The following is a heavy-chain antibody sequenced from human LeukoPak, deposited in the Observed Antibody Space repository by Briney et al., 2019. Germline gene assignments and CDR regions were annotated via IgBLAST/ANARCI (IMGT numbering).Heavy chain of an antibody. V-gene: IGHV4-39*07. D-gene: IGHD5-18*01. Sequence: PSETLSLTCTVFGGSISTSSDYWGWIRQSPGKGLDWIGSIYSSGSTNFNPPLKSRVTISVDTSKNQFSLKLSSVTAADTAVYYCTRDIGYSYGYAFDMWGQGTMVTVSS. CDR3: TRDIGYSYGYAFDM. J-gene: IGHJ3*02. CDR1: GGSISTSSDY. CDR2: IYSSGST.